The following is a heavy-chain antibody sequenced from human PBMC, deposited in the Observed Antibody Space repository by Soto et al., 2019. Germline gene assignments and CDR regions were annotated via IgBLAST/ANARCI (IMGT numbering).Heavy chain of an antibody. V-gene: IGHV3-23*01. D-gene: IGHD6-19*01. Sequence: GGSLRLSCAASGFTFSSYAMSWVRQAPGKGLEWVSAISGSGGSTYYADSVKGRFTIPRDNSKNTLYLQMNSLRAEDTAVYYCAKGGSSGWAFDYWGQGTLVTVSS. CDR1: GFTFSSYA. CDR2: ISGSGGST. CDR3: AKGGSSGWAFDY. J-gene: IGHJ4*02.